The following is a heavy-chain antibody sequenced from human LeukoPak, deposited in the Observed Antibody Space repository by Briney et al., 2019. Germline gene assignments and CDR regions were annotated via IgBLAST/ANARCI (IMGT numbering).Heavy chain of an antibody. CDR2: ISAYNGNT. Sequence: ASVKVSCKASGYTFTSYGISWVRQAPGQGLEWMGGISAYNGNTNYAQKLQGRVTMTTDTSTSTAYMELRSLRSDDTAVDYCASDYYHDSSGPSPYGMDVWGQGTTVTVSS. J-gene: IGHJ6*02. D-gene: IGHD3-22*01. CDR3: ASDYYHDSSGPSPYGMDV. CDR1: GYTFTSYG. V-gene: IGHV1-18*01.